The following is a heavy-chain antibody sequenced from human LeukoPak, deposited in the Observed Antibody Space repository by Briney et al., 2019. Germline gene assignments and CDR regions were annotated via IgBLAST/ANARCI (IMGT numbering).Heavy chain of an antibody. CDR1: GYSFTDKY. CDR2: INPNSGGT. Sequence: ASVKVSCKASGYSFTDKYMHWVRQAPGQGLEWMGWINPNSGGTNYAQKFQGRVTMTRDTSISTAYMELSRLRSDNTAVYYCARVPDYYDSRYFDYWGQGTLVTVSS. V-gene: IGHV1-2*02. D-gene: IGHD3-22*01. CDR3: ARVPDYYDSRYFDY. J-gene: IGHJ4*02.